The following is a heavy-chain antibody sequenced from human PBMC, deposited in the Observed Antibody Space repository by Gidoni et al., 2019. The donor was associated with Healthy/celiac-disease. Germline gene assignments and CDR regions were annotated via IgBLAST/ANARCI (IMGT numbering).Heavy chain of an antibody. CDR3: AKDRLKYYYDSSGYPTHY. CDR2: ISVDGGRT. J-gene: IGHJ4*02. Sequence: EVQLVQSGGGAVQHGGSLRLSCAASGFPFAAYSIHWVGQAPGKGLEWVSLISVDGGRTYYADSVKGRFTISRDNSKNSLYLQMNSLRTEDTALYYCAKDRLKYYYDSSGYPTHYWGQGTLGHRLL. CDR1: GFPFAAYS. D-gene: IGHD3-22*01. V-gene: IGHV3-43*02.